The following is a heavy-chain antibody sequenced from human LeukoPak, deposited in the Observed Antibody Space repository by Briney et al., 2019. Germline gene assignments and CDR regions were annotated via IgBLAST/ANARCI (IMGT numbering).Heavy chain of an antibody. CDR2: IKSKTDGGTT. J-gene: IGHJ4*02. Sequence: GALRLSCAVSGITFSDYYMSWLRQAPGKGLEWVGRIKSKTDGGTTDYAAPVKGRFTISRDDSKNTLYLQMNSLKTEDTAVYYCTTKSGFDYWGQGTLVTVSS. CDR1: GITFSDYY. CDR3: TTKSGFDY. D-gene: IGHD6-25*01. V-gene: IGHV3-15*01.